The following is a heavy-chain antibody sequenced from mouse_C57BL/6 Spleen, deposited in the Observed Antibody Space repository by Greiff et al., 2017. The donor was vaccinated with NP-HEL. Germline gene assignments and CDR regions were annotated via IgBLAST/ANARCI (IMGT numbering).Heavy chain of an antibody. CDR2: ISYDGSN. J-gene: IGHJ1*03. V-gene: IGHV3-6*01. CDR3: ARDGPSWYFDV. CDR1: GYSITSGYY. Sequence: DVKLQESGPGLVKPSQSLSLTCSVTGYSITSGYYWNWIRQFPGNKLEWMGYISYDGSNNYNPSLKNRISITRDTSKNQFFLKLNSVTTEDTATYYCARDGPSWYFDVWGTGTTVTVSS.